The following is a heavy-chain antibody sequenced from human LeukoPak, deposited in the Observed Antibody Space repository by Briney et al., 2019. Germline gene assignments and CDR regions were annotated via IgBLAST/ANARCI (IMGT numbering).Heavy chain of an antibody. J-gene: IGHJ4*02. CDR1: GASISSGDYV. CDR3: ARDGHSSGRHPPY. D-gene: IGHD3-10*01. Sequence: SETLSLTCTVSGASISSGDYVWTWVRHPPGKGLEWIGYISYSGSTYYNPSLKSRLTMSVDTSKNQFSLKLTSVTAADTAVYYCARDGHSSGRHPPYWGQGTLVTVSS. V-gene: IGHV4-30-4*01. CDR2: ISYSGST.